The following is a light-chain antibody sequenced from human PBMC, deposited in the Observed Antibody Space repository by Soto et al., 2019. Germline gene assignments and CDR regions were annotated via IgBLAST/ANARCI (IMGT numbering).Light chain of an antibody. CDR3: CSYADGSSDV. V-gene: IGLV2-14*03. J-gene: IGLJ1*01. CDR1: SRDVGAYDY. Sequence: QSALTQPASVSGSPGQSITISCTGTSRDVGAYDYVSWYLQYPDKAPQLLIYYVDHRPSGVSSRFSGSKSGNTASLTISGLQAEDEGDYYCCSYADGSSDVFGTGTKVTVL. CDR2: YVD.